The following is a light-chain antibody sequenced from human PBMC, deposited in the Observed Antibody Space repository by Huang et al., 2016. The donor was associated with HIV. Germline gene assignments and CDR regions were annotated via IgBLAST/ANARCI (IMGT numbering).Light chain of an antibody. CDR1: QSVSSN. CDR2: GAS. CDR3: QQYNNWPPEET. J-gene: IGKJ3*01. V-gene: IGKV3-15*01. Sequence: EIVMTQSPVTLSVSPGERATLSCRASQSVSSNLAWYKQKAGQAPRLLIYGASTRATGIPASFSGSGSGTEFTLTISSLQSEDFAVYYCQQYNNWPPEETFGPGTKVDIK.